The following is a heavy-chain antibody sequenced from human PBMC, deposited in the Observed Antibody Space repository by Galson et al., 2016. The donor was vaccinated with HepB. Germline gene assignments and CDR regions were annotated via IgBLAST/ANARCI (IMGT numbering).Heavy chain of an antibody. D-gene: IGHD6-13*01. V-gene: IGHV3-33*01. J-gene: IGHJ4*02. Sequence: GFTFSSYGMHWVRQAPGKGLEWVAVIWYDGSNKYYADSVKGRFTISRDNSKNTLFLQMNSLRAEDTAVYYCAREKDSSSWYNFDYWGQGTLVTVSS. CDR2: IWYDGSNK. CDR3: AREKDSSSWYNFDY. CDR1: GFTFSSYG.